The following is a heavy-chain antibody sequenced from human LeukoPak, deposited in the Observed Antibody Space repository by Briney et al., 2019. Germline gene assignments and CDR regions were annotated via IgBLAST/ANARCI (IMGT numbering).Heavy chain of an antibody. V-gene: IGHV3-23*01. CDR2: ISGSGGST. D-gene: IGHD1-26*01. Sequence: GGSLRLSCAASGFTFSSYAMSWVRQAPGKGLEWVSAISGSGGSTYYADSVKGRFTISRDNAKNSLYLQMNNLRAEDTAVYYCARGGELLRPADYWGQGTLVTVSS. CDR1: GFTFSSYA. J-gene: IGHJ4*02. CDR3: ARGGELLRPADY.